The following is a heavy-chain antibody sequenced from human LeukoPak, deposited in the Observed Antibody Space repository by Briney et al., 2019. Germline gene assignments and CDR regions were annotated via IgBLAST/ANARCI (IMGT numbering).Heavy chain of an antibody. CDR3: AREGGGDGGSYQQPDFDY. V-gene: IGHV1-2*02. Sequence: ASVKVSCKASRYTFTGYYMHWVRQAPGQGLEWMGWINPNSGGTNYAQKFQSRVTMTRDTSISTAYMELSRLRSDDTAIYYCAREGGGDGGSYQQPDFDYWGQGTLVTVSS. D-gene: IGHD1-26*01. CDR2: INPNSGGT. CDR1: RYTFTGYY. J-gene: IGHJ4*02.